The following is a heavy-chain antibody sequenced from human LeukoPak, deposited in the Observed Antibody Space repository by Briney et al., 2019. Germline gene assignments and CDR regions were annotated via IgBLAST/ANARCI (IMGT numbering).Heavy chain of an antibody. CDR2: MNPTSGIT. V-gene: IGHV1-8*01. D-gene: IGHD5-18*01. CDR3: TRMRGYTYGYWYLDL. Sequence: ASVKVSCKAAGYTFTSYDINWVRQAPGQGLEWMGWMNPTSGITGYAQKFQGRVTMTRDASIATAYMELSSLTSEDTALYYCTRMRGYTYGYWYLDLWGRGTPVTVSS. CDR1: GYTFTSYD. J-gene: IGHJ2*01.